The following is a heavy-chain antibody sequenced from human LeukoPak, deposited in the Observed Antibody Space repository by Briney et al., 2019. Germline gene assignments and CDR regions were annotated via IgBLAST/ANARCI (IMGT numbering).Heavy chain of an antibody. D-gene: IGHD2/OR15-2a*01. CDR2: INPGGGSI. V-gene: IGHV3-74*01. CDR1: GFTFSSYW. Sequence: GRSLRLSCAASGFTFSSYWMHWVRQVPGKGLVWVARINPGGGSITYADSVKGRFTISRDKAKKTLWMQMGSLRAEGTGVYYCARSNQADDYWGQGTLVTVSS. J-gene: IGHJ4*02. CDR3: ARSNQADDY.